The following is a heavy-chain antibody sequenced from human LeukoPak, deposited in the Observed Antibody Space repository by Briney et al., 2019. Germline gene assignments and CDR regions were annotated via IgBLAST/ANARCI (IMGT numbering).Heavy chain of an antibody. CDR1: GFTFSSHE. Sequence: PGGSLRLSCAASGFTFSSHEMNWVRQPPGKGLEWIGEINHSGSTNYNPSLKSRVTISVDTSKNQFSLKLSSVTAADTAVYYCARLMVRGPYRPWRYEVLDYWGQGTLVTVSS. CDR3: ARLMVRGPYRPWRYEVLDY. J-gene: IGHJ4*02. D-gene: IGHD3-10*01. V-gene: IGHV4-34*01. CDR2: INHSGST.